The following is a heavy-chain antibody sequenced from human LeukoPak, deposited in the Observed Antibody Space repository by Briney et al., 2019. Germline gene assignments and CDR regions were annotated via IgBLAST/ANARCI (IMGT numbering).Heavy chain of an antibody. J-gene: IGHJ4*02. Sequence: GGSLRLSCAASGFTLSSYVMTWVRQAPGKGLEWVSAISSTSTYIYYGDSVKGRFTISRDNAKTSLYLEMNSLRAEDTAVYYCASLYYYDSSGYSSPDYWGQGTLVTVSS. D-gene: IGHD3-22*01. CDR1: GFTLSSYV. CDR2: ISSTSTYI. CDR3: ASLYYYDSSGYSSPDY. V-gene: IGHV3-21*01.